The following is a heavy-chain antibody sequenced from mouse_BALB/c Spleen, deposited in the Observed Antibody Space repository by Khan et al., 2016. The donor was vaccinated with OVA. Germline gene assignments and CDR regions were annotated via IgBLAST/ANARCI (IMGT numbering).Heavy chain of an antibody. CDR2: ISNSGST. J-gene: IGHJ4*01. Sequence: EVQLQESGPGLVKPSQSLSLTCTVTGYSITRDYAWNWIRQFPGNKLEWMGYISNSGSTSYNPSLKSRISINRYTSKNQFFLQLNSVTTESTATYYCASELGRYYSMDYWVQGTSVTVSS. CDR1: GYSITRDYA. V-gene: IGHV3-2*02. CDR3: ASELGRYYSMDY. D-gene: IGHD4-1*01.